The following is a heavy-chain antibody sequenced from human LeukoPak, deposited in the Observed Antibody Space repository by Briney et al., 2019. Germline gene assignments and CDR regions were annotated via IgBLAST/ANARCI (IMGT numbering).Heavy chain of an antibody. J-gene: IGHJ4*02. CDR2: RSSGGSAI. V-gene: IGHV3-11*04. CDR1: GFTFSDYY. D-gene: IGHD6-19*01. Sequence: GGSLRLSCAASGFTFSDYYTSWIRQAPGKGLEWVSYRSSGGSAIYYADSVKGRFTISRDNAKNSVYLQMNSLRAEDTAVYYCATTRYSSASYSVYWGQGTLVTVSS. CDR3: ATTRYSSASYSVY.